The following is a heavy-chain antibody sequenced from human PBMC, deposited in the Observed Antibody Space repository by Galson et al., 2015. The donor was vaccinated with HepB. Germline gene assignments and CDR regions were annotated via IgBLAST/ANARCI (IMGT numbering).Heavy chain of an antibody. Sequence: SVKVSCKVSGYIFTELSIHWVRQAPGKGLEWMGGFDPEDGETIYAQKFQGRVTMTEDTSTDTAYTELSSLRSDDTAVYYCATTTLSYGDYALLWDYWGQGTLVTVSS. CDR2: FDPEDGET. V-gene: IGHV1-24*01. D-gene: IGHD4-17*01. CDR1: GYIFTELS. CDR3: ATTTLSYGDYALLWDY. J-gene: IGHJ4*02.